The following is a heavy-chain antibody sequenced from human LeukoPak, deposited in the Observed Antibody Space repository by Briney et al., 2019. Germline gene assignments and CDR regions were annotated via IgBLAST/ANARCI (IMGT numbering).Heavy chain of an antibody. V-gene: IGHV3-21*01. CDR1: GFTFSSYS. CDR2: ISSSSSYI. D-gene: IGHD4-23*01. Sequence: GGSLRLSCAASGFTFSSYSMNWVRQAPGKGLEWVSSISSSSSYIYYADSVKGRFTISRDNAKNSLYLQMSSLRAEDTAVYYCAREVTTVVTPTKVYYYYYYGMDVWGQGTTVTVSS. J-gene: IGHJ6*02. CDR3: AREVTTVVTPTKVYYYYYYGMDV.